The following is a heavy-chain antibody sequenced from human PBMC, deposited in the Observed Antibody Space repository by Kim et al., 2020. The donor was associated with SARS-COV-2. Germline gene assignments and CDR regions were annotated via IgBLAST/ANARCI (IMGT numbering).Heavy chain of an antibody. V-gene: IGHV1-69*01. J-gene: IGHJ5*02. Sequence: QQFQGRVTITADESTSTAYMELSSLRSEDTAVYYCARVMGGSGYYNWFDPWGQGTLVTVSS. CDR3: ARVMGGSGYYNWFDP. D-gene: IGHD3-22*01.